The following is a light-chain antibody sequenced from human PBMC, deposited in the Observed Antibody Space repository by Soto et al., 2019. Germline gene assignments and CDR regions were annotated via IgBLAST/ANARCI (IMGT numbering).Light chain of an antibody. CDR3: QQPCT. Sequence: EIVLTQSPGTLSLSPGERATLSCRASRSLSSSYVVWYQQKPGQAPRLLIYAASRRATGIPDGFSGSGSATEYTLTISRLEPEEFEVYYCQQPCTFGQGTKLEIK. CDR1: RSLSSSY. V-gene: IGKV3-20*01. J-gene: IGKJ2*02. CDR2: AAS.